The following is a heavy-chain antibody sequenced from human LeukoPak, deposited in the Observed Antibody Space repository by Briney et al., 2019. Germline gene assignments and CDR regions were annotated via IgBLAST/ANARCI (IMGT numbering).Heavy chain of an antibody. CDR1: GHTFTGYY. D-gene: IGHD6-19*01. V-gene: IGHV1-2*02. J-gene: IGHJ5*02. CDR2: INPNSGGT. Sequence: GASVKVSCKASGHTFTGYYMHWVRQAPGQGLEWMGWINPNSGGTNYAQKFQGRVTMTRNTSISTAYMELSSLRSEDTAVYYCARGRGSGHKENWFDPWGQGTLVTVSS. CDR3: ARGRGSGHKENWFDP.